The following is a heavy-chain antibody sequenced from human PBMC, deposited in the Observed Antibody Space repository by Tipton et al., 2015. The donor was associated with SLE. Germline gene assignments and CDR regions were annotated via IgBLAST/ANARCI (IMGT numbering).Heavy chain of an antibody. V-gene: IGHV3-23*01. D-gene: IGHD6-19*01. CDR3: AKKHGQWLVLKWYFDL. J-gene: IGHJ2*01. CDR2: ISGSGGST. Sequence: SLRLSCAASGLTFSNYGMHWVRQAPGKGLEWVSAISGSGGSTYYADSVKGRFTISRDNSKNTLYLQMNSLRAEDTAVYYCAKKHGQWLVLKWYFDLWGRGTLVTVSS. CDR1: GLTFSNYG.